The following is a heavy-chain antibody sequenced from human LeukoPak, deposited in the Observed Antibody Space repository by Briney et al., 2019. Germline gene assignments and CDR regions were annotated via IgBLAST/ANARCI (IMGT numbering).Heavy chain of an antibody. CDR2: IYYSGST. V-gene: IGHV4-30-4*07. CDR3: ARDLGIAARPDY. Sequence: SETLSLTCAVSGGSISSGGYSWSWIRQPPGKGLEWIGYIYYSGSTYYNPSLKSRVTISVDTSKNQFSLKLSSVTAADTAVYYCARDLGIAARPDYWGQGTLVTVSS. D-gene: IGHD6-6*01. CDR1: GGSISSGGYS. J-gene: IGHJ4*02.